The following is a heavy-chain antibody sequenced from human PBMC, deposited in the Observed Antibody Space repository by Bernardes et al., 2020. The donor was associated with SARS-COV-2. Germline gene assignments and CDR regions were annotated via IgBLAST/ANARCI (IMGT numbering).Heavy chain of an antibody. J-gene: IGHJ6*02. CDR1: GFTFSSYA. D-gene: IGHD6-19*01. V-gene: IGHV3-30-3*01. CDR3: ARAVAGNYYYGMDV. Sequence: GGSLRLSCAASGFTFSSYAMHWVRQAPGKGLEWVAVISYDGSNKYYADSVKGRFTISRDNSKNTLYLQMNSLRAEDTAVYYCARAVAGNYYYGMDVWGQGTTVTVSS. CDR2: ISYDGSNK.